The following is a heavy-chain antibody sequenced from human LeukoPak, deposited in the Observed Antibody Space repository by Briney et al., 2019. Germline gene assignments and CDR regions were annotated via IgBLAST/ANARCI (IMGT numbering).Heavy chain of an antibody. V-gene: IGHV3-23*01. D-gene: IGHD5-18*01. CDR2: ISGSGGSI. CDR1: GFTFSSYA. J-gene: IGHJ4*02. CDR3: AKERGYSYTEIDY. Sequence: PGGSLRLSCAASGFTFSSYAMSWVRQAPGKGLEGVSAISGSGGSIYYADSVKGRFTISRDNSKNTLYLQMNSLRAEDTAVYYCAKERGYSYTEIDYWGQGTLVTVSS.